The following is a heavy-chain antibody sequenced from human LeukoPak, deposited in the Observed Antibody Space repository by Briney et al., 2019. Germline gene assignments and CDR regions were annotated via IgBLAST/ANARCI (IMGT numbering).Heavy chain of an antibody. CDR1: GGSISSGGYY. J-gene: IGHJ3*02. CDR2: IYYSGST. V-gene: IGHV4-31*03. D-gene: IGHD3-9*01. CDR3: ARGVASYFDLDDAFDI. Sequence: SETLSLTCTVSGGSISSGGYYWSWIRQHPGKGLEWIGYIYYSGSTYCNPSLKSRVTISVDTSKNQFSLKLSSVTAADTAVYYCARGVASYFDLDDAFDIWGQGTMVTVSS.